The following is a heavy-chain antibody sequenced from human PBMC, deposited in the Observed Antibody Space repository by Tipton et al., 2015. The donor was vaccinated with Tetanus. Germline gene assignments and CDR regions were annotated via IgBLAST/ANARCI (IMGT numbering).Heavy chain of an antibody. CDR2: IYPGDSDT. D-gene: IGHD3-3*01. CDR3: ARHFGEMLYAPFRFDP. J-gene: IGHJ5*02. V-gene: IGHV5-51*01. Sequence: QLVQSGAEVKKPGESLKISCKGSGYSFNIYWIAWVRQMPGKGLEWMGIIYPGDSDTRYSPSFQGQVTISADRSISTAYLQWGSLKASDTAIYYCARHFGEMLYAPFRFDPWGQGTLVTVSS. CDR1: GYSFNIYW.